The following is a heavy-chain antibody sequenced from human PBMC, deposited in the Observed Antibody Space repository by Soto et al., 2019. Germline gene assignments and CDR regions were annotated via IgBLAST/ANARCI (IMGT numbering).Heavy chain of an antibody. CDR2: IYYSGST. D-gene: IGHD3-22*01. Sequence: SETLSLTCTVSGGSISSGDYYWSWIRQPPGKGLEWIGYIYYSGSTYYNPSLKSRVTISVDTSKNQFSLKLSSVTAADTAVYYCARDLRRFNYYDSSGYYPNYYYYGMDVWGQGTTVTVSS. V-gene: IGHV4-30-4*01. CDR1: GGSISSGDYY. CDR3: ARDLRRFNYYDSSGYYPNYYYYGMDV. J-gene: IGHJ6*02.